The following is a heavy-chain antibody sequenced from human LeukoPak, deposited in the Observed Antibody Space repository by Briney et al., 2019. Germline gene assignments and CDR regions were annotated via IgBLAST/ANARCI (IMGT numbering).Heavy chain of an antibody. CDR2: IYYSGST. J-gene: IGHJ3*02. Sequence: SETLSLTCTVSGGSVSSGSYYWSWIRQPPGKGLEWIGYIYYSGSTNYNPSLKSRVTISVDTSKNQFSLKLSSVTAADTAVYYCARGADYSDAFDIWGRGTMVTVSS. D-gene: IGHD4/OR15-4a*01. CDR3: ARGADYSDAFDI. V-gene: IGHV4-61*01. CDR1: GGSVSSGSYY.